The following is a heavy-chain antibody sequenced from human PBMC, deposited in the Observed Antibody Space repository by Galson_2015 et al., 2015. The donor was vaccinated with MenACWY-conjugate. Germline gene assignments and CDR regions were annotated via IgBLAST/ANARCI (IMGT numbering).Heavy chain of an antibody. D-gene: IGHD1-26*01. CDR1: GYNFITYW. J-gene: IGHJ6*02. V-gene: IGHV5-51*01. CDR3: ARHPPGGRGMDV. CDR2: ISPIDSKT. Sequence: QSGAEVKKPGESLQISCKASGYNFITYWIGWVRQVPGKGLEWVGLISPIDSKTRYSPAFEGRVTISADNSITTAYLQWNSLQASDTAMYSCARHPPGGRGMDVWGQGTTVT.